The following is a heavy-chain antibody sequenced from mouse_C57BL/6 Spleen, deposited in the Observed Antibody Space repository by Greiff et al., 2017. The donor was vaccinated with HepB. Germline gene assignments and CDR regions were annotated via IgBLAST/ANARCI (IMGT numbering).Heavy chain of an antibody. Sequence: QVQLKESGPELVKPGASVKISCKASGYTFTDYYINWVKQRPGQGLEWIGWIYPGSGNTKYNEKFKGKATLTVDTSSSTAYMQLSSLTSEDSAVYFCARNPSYYSKGNYFDYWGQGTTLTVSS. CDR3: ARNPSYYSKGNYFDY. CDR2: IYPGSGNT. V-gene: IGHV1-84*01. D-gene: IGHD2-5*01. CDR1: GYTFTDYY. J-gene: IGHJ2*01.